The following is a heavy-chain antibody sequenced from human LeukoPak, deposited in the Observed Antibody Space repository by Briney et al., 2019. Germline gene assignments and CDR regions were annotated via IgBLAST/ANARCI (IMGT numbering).Heavy chain of an antibody. J-gene: IGHJ5*02. Sequence: GGSLRLSCAASGFTFTTYAMSWVRQAPGKGLEWVSTIANSGGSTYYADSVKGRFTISRDNSKNTLYLQMNSLRAEDTAVYYCAREDGSGYYNWFDPWGQGTLVTVSS. CDR1: GFTFTTYA. D-gene: IGHD3-22*01. CDR2: IANSGGST. V-gene: IGHV3-23*01. CDR3: AREDGSGYYNWFDP.